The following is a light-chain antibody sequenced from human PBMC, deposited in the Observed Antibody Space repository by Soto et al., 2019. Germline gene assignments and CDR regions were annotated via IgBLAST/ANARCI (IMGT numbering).Light chain of an antibody. Sequence: EIVMTQSPATLSVSPGERATLSCRASQSVSSNLAWYQQKPGQAPRLLIYGASTRATGIPARFSGSGSGTEFTLTISSLQSEDFAVYYCQQYNNWSWFTLGRGTKVEIK. V-gene: IGKV3-15*01. J-gene: IGKJ4*01. CDR3: QQYNNWSWFT. CDR2: GAS. CDR1: QSVSSN.